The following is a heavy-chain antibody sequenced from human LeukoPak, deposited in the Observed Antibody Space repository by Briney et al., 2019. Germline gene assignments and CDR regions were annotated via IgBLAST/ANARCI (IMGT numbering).Heavy chain of an antibody. CDR1: GGSFSGYY. J-gene: IGHJ6*02. Sequence: PSETLSLTCAVYGGSFSGYYWSWIRQPPGKGLGWIGEINHSGSTNYNPSLKSRVTISVDTSKNQFSLKLSSVTAADTAVYYCARGLVVGRYYYYGMDVWGQGTTVTVSS. D-gene: IGHD1-26*01. CDR3: ARGLVVGRYYYYGMDV. V-gene: IGHV4-34*01. CDR2: INHSGST.